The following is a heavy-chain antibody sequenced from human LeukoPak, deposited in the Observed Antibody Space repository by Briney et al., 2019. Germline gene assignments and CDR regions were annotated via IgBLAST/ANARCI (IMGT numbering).Heavy chain of an antibody. CDR1: GYTFTGYY. CDR3: AIVRPDPFDY. J-gene: IGHJ4*02. Sequence: ASVKVSCKASGYTFTGYYMHWVRQAPGQGLEWMGWINPNSGGTNYAQKFQGRVTMTRDTSTSTVYMELSSLRSEDTAVYYCAIVRPDPFDYWGQGTLVTVSS. V-gene: IGHV1-2*02. CDR2: INPNSGGT.